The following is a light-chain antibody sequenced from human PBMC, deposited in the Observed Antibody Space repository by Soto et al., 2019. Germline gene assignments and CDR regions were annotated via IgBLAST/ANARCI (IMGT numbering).Light chain of an antibody. CDR2: AAA. J-gene: IGKJ2*01. V-gene: IGKV1-39*01. Sequence: DIQMTQSPSSLSASVGDSVTIICRASQSISRYLNVYQQRPGKAPKVLIYAAASMQSGVPSRLTGSGSGTDFTLTISSLQPEDFATYYCQQSYSTPYTFGQGTKLEIK. CDR1: QSISRY. CDR3: QQSYSTPYT.